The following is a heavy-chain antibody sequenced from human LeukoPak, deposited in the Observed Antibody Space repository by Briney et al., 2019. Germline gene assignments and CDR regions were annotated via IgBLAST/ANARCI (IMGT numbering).Heavy chain of an antibody. Sequence: GGSLRLSCAASGFTFSSYAMHWVRQAPGKGLEWVAVISYDGSNKYYADSVKGRFTISRDNSKNTLYLQMNSLRAEDTAVYYCARVGYWGQETLVTVSS. CDR2: ISYDGSNK. J-gene: IGHJ4*02. CDR1: GFTFSSYA. CDR3: ARVGY. V-gene: IGHV3-30-3*01.